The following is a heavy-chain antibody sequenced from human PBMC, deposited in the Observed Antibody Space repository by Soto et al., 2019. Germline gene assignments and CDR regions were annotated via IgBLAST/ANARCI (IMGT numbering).Heavy chain of an antibody. CDR1: GGSISSYY. V-gene: IGHV4-59*01. J-gene: IGHJ5*02. D-gene: IGHD3-10*01. Sequence: SETLSLTCTVSGGSISSYYWSWIRQPPGKGLEWIGYIYYSGSTNYNPSLKSRVTISVDTSKNQFSLKLSSVTAADTAVYYCARGSPLGFGELLLFDPWGQGTLVTVSS. CDR3: ARGSPLGFGELLLFDP. CDR2: IYYSGST.